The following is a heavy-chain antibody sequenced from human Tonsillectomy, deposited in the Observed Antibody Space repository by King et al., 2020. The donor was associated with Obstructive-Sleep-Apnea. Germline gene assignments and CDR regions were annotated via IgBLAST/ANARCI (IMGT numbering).Heavy chain of an antibody. J-gene: IGHJ3*02. D-gene: IGHD2-21*02. CDR3: AKDQNFPSLFPLPPLDAFDI. CDR2: ISGSGGST. V-gene: IGHV3-23*04. CDR1: GFTFSNYG. Sequence: VQLVESGGGLVQPGGSLRLSCAASGFTFSNYGMIWVRQAPGKGLEWVSGISGSGGSTYYADSVKDRFTISRDNSNYTLYLQMNSLRAEDTAVYYCAKDQNFPSLFPLPPLDAFDIWGQGTRVTVSS.